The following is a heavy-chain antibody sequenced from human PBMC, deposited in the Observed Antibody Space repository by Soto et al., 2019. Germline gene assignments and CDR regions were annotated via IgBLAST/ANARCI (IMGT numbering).Heavy chain of an antibody. CDR2: ISAYNGNT. V-gene: IGHV1-18*04. CDR3: ARASRIRFLEWLLNENWFDP. D-gene: IGHD3-3*01. J-gene: IGHJ5*02. CDR1: GYTFTSYG. Sequence: GASVKVPCKASGYTFTSYGISWVRQAPGQGLEWMGWISAYNGNTNYAQKLQGRVTMTTDTSTSTAYMELRSLRSDDTAVYYCARASRIRFLEWLLNENWFDPWGQGTLVTV.